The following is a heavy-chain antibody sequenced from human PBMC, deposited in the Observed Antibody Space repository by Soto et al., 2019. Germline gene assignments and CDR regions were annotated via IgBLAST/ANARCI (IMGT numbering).Heavy chain of an antibody. CDR1: GGSISSGGYY. V-gene: IGHV4-31*03. J-gene: IGHJ5*02. CDR2: IYHTGST. D-gene: IGHD5-12*01. CDR3: ARDDSGYDAVGFDP. Sequence: QVQLQETGPGLVKPSQTLYLTCTVSGGSISSGGYYWSWIRHLPGRGLEWIGYIYHTGSTHYNPSLQSRLTLSVDTSKNQFSLKLNSVTAADTAVYYCARDDSGYDAVGFDPWGQGTLVTVSS.